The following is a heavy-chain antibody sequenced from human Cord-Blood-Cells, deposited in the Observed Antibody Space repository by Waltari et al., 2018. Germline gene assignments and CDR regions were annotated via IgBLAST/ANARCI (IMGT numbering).Heavy chain of an antibody. CDR3: ATARVGAFDI. CDR2: IYSGGST. D-gene: IGHD1-26*01. V-gene: IGHV3-53*02. J-gene: IGHJ3*02. CDR1: GFTVRSTY. Sequence: EVQLVETGGGLIQTGGSLRLSCAAAGFTVRSTYMSWVRQAPGKGLEWVSVIYSGGSTYYADSVKGRFTISRDNSKNTLYLQMNSLRAEDTAVYYCATARVGAFDIWGQGTMVTVSS.